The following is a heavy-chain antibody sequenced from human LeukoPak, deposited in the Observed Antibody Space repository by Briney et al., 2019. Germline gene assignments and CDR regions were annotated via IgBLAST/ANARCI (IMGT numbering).Heavy chain of an antibody. CDR3: AKGGGSTKEDAFDI. V-gene: IGHV3-30*02. D-gene: IGHD1-26*01. J-gene: IGHJ3*02. Sequence: GGSLRLSCAASGFTFSSYGMHWVRQAPRKGLEWVAFIRYDGSEKYYADSMNGRFTISRDNSKNTLYLQMNSLRVEDTAVFYCAKGGGSTKEDAFDIWDQGTLVTVSS. CDR1: GFTFSSYG. CDR2: IRYDGSEK.